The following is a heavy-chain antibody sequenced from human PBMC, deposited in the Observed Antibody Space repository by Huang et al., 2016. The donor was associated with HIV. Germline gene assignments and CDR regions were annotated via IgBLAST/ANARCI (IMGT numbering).Heavy chain of an antibody. D-gene: IGHD1-7*01. J-gene: IGHJ5*02. Sequence: QVQLQESGPGLVKPSETLSLARTVSGGSISGHYWSWIRQPPGQGLEWIGSMYYSGSTKYNPSLESRVTISVDTSKNQFSLRLSSVTATDTAVYYCARDKNYFDPWGQGTLVTVSS. CDR1: GGSISGHY. CDR2: MYYSGST. CDR3: ARDKNYFDP. V-gene: IGHV4-59*11.